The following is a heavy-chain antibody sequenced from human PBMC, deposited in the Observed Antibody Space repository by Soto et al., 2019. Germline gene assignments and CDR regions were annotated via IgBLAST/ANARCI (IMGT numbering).Heavy chain of an antibody. V-gene: IGHV3-23*01. D-gene: IGHD5-18*01. J-gene: IGHJ4*02. Sequence: GGSLRLSCAASGFTFSSYAMSWVRQAPGKGLEWVSAISGSGGSTYYADSVEGRFTISRDNSKNTLYLQMNSLRAEDTAVYYCAKGMFRGIQLWSPLFDYWGQGTLVTVSS. CDR2: ISGSGGST. CDR3: AKGMFRGIQLWSPLFDY. CDR1: GFTFSSYA.